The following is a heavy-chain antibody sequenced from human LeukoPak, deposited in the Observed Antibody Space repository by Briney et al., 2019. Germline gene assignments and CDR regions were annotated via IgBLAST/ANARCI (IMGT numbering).Heavy chain of an antibody. Sequence: PGGSLRLSCAASGFTFSTYWMDWARQAPGKGLEWVANIKQDGSDKHYVDSVKGRFTISRDNAKNSLYLQMNSLRAEDTAVYYCARGPQYMSPFDYCGQGALITVSS. CDR1: GFTFSTYW. CDR3: ARGPQYMSPFDY. CDR2: IKQDGSDK. J-gene: IGHJ4*02. D-gene: IGHD5-18*01. V-gene: IGHV3-7*01.